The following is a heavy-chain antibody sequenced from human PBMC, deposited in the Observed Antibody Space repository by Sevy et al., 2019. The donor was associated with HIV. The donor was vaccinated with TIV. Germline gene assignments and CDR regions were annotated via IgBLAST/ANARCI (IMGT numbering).Heavy chain of an antibody. CDR1: GGTFSSYA. CDR3: AREKGDCSSTSCYVDNWFDP. CDR2: IIPIFGTA. J-gene: IGHJ5*02. Sequence: ASVKVSCKASGGTFSSYAISWVRQAPGQGLEWMGGIIPIFGTANYAQKFQGRVTITADESTSTAYMELSSLRSEDTAVYYCAREKGDCSSTSCYVDNWFDPWGQGTLVTVSS. D-gene: IGHD2-2*01. V-gene: IGHV1-69*13.